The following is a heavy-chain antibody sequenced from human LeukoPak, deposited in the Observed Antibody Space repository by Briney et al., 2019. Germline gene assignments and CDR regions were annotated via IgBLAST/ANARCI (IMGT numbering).Heavy chain of an antibody. V-gene: IGHV4-30-4*01. CDR1: GGSISSGDYY. Sequence: SQTLSLTCTVSGGSISSGDYYWRWIRQPPGKGLEWIAYIYYSGSTHYDPSLKSRVTISVDTSKNQFSLNLSSVTAADTAVYYCAGAYWFDPWGQGTLVTVSS. CDR2: IYYSGST. J-gene: IGHJ5*02. CDR3: AGAYWFDP. D-gene: IGHD2-21*01.